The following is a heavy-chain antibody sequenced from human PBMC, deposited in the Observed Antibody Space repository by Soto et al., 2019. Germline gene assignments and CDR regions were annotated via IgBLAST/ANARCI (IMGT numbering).Heavy chain of an antibody. CDR3: AREYDYGDYSWFDP. J-gene: IGHJ5*02. V-gene: IGHV3-33*01. CDR2: IWYDGSNK. CDR1: GFTFSSYG. Sequence: ESGGGVVQPGRSLRLSCAASGFTFSSYGMHWVRQAPGKGLEWVAVIWYDGSNKYYADSVKGRFTISRDNSKNTLYLQMNSLRAEDTAVYYCAREYDYGDYSWFDPWGQGTLVTVSS. D-gene: IGHD4-17*01.